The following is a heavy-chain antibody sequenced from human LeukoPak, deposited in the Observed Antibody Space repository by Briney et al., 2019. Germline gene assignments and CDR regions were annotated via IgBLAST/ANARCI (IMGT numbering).Heavy chain of an antibody. Sequence: PSETLSLTCTVSGGSISSSSYCWGWIRQPPGKGLEWIGSIYYSGSTYYNPSLKSRVTISVDTSKNQFSLKLSSVTAADTAVYYCARQPYLLWFGESNFDYWGQGTLVTVSS. D-gene: IGHD3-10*01. CDR3: ARQPYLLWFGESNFDY. CDR1: GGSISSSSYC. J-gene: IGHJ4*02. V-gene: IGHV4-39*01. CDR2: IYYSGST.